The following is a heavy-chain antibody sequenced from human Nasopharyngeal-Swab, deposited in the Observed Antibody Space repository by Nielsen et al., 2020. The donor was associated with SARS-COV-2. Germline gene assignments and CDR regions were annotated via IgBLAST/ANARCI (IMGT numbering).Heavy chain of an antibody. D-gene: IGHD2-15*01. CDR2: INTNTGNP. J-gene: IGHJ6*03. Sequence: ASVKISCKASGYTFTSYAMNWVRQAPGQGLEWMGWINTNTGNPTYAQGFTGRFVFSLDTSVSTAYLQISSLKAEDTAVYYCARREEAFGYCSGGSCYSYYDYYYYYMDVWGKGTTVTVSS. CDR3: ARREEAFGYCSGGSCYSYYDYYYYYMDV. CDR1: GYTFTSYA. V-gene: IGHV7-4-1*02.